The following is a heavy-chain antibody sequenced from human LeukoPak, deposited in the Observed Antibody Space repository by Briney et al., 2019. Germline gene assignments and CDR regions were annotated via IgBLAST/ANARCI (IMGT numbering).Heavy chain of an antibody. Sequence: GASVKVSCKASGYTFTSYDINWMRQSPGQGLEWMGWMNPNSGNTAYAQKFQGRVTMTRNTSISTAYMELSSLRSEDTAVYFCARGGGSSWYYYWGQGTLVTVSS. J-gene: IGHJ4*02. CDR1: GYTFTSYD. CDR2: MNPNSGNT. CDR3: ARGGGSSWYYY. V-gene: IGHV1-8*01. D-gene: IGHD6-13*01.